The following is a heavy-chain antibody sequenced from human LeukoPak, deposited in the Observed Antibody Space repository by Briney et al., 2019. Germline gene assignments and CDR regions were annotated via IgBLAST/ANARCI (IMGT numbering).Heavy chain of an antibody. CDR3: ASGPQIRVPDY. V-gene: IGHV3-15*01. D-gene: IGHD3-10*01. CDR1: GFTFSNTW. Sequence: GGSLRLSCAASGFTFSNTWMSWVRQAPGKGLEWVGRIKSKTDGGTTDYAAPVKGRFTISRDDSKNTLYLQMNSLKTEDTAVYYCASGPQIRVPDYWGQGTLVTVSS. CDR2: IKSKTDGGTT. J-gene: IGHJ4*02.